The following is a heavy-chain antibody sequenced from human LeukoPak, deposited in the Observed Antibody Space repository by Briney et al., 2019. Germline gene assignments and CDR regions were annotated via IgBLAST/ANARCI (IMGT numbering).Heavy chain of an antibody. D-gene: IGHD6-19*01. CDR3: ARDVEVAGLRGFDY. V-gene: IGHV1-69*04. Sequence: ASVKVSCKASGGTFSSYTISWVRQAPGQGLEWMGRIIPILGIANYAQKFQGRVTITADKSTRTAYVELSSLRSEDTAVYYCARDVEVAGLRGFDYWGQGTLVTVSS. J-gene: IGHJ4*02. CDR2: IIPILGIA. CDR1: GGTFSSYT.